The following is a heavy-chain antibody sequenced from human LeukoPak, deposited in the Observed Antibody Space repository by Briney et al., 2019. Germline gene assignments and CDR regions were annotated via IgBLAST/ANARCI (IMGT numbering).Heavy chain of an antibody. V-gene: IGHV4-59*08. D-gene: IGHD5-12*01. Sequence: PSETLSLTCTVSGDSISNYYWIWVRQPPGKGLEWIGYIYKSGSTNYNPSLKSRVTISVDTSKNQFSLKVSSVTAADTAVYYCARHTGGGYTGNFDFWGQGILVTVSS. CDR2: IYKSGST. J-gene: IGHJ4*02. CDR3: ARHTGGGYTGNFDF. CDR1: GDSISNYY.